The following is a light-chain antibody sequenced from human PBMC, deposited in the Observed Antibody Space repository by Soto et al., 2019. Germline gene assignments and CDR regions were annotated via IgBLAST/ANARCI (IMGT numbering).Light chain of an antibody. J-gene: IGKJ4*01. CDR2: HAT. V-gene: IGKV3-20*01. CDR3: HQYASAPRT. Sequence: EIVMTQSPGTLSLSPGERAALSCRASQSVGNNFLGWYQQKPGQSPRLLIYHATNRATGIPDRFSGTASGTDFTLTISRLEPEDFAVYYCHQYASAPRTVGGGTKVEIK. CDR1: QSVGNNF.